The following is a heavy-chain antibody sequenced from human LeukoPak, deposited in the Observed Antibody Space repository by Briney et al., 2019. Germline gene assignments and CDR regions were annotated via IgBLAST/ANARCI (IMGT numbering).Heavy chain of an antibody. CDR2: INAGNGNT. Sequence: ASVKVSCKASGYTFTSYAMHWVRQAPGQRLEWMGWINAGNGNTKYSQKFQGRVTITRDTSASTAYMELSSLRSEDTAVNYCARAGEDIVVVPAAEYYFDYWGQGTLVTVSS. D-gene: IGHD2-2*01. V-gene: IGHV1-3*01. CDR1: GYTFTSYA. J-gene: IGHJ4*02. CDR3: ARAGEDIVVVPAAEYYFDY.